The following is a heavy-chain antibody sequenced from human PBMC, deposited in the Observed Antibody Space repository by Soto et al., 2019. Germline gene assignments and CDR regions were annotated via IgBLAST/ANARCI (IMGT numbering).Heavy chain of an antibody. CDR2: IVVGSGST. D-gene: IGHD3-9*01. V-gene: IGHV1-58*01. Sequence: SVKVCCKASGFTFNSSVVQGVRQDNGQRLEWIGWIVVGSGSTNYAQKFQERVTITRDTSTSTAYMELSRLRSDDTAVYYCAIALGGGSRYFDWLPTSHYYYYYGMDVWGQGTTVTVSS. CDR1: GFTFNSSV. J-gene: IGHJ6*02. CDR3: AIALGGGSRYFDWLPTSHYYYYYGMDV.